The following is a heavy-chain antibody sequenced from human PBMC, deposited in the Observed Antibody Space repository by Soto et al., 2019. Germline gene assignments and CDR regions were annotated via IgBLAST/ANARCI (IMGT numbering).Heavy chain of an antibody. CDR3: ARESPTLTVAESY. J-gene: IGHJ4*02. CDR2: ISSSGSTT. D-gene: IGHD6-19*01. CDR1: GFTFSSYE. Sequence: PGGSLRLSCAASGFTFSSYEMNWVRQAPGKGLEWVSYISSSGSTTYYADSVKGRFTISRDNAKNSLYLQMNSLRAEDTAVYYCARESPTLTVAESYWGRGALVTVSS. V-gene: IGHV3-48*03.